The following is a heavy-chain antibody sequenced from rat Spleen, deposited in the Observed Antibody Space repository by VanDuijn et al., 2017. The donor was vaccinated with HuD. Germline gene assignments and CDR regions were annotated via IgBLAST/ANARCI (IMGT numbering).Heavy chain of an antibody. Sequence: EVQLVESGGGLVQPGRSMKLSCAASGFTFSNYGMAWVRQAPTKGLEWVATISFDGYNTFFRDSVKGRFTISRDNAKNTLYLQMDSLRSEDTATYYCASHNYNSGPFAFWGQGTLVTVSS. D-gene: IGHD1-1*01. CDR1: GFTFSNYG. CDR3: ASHNYNSGPFAF. V-gene: IGHV5-29*01. J-gene: IGHJ3*01. CDR2: ISFDGYNT.